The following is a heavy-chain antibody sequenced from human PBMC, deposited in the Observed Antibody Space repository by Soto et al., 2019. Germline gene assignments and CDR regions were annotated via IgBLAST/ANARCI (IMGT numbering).Heavy chain of an antibody. V-gene: IGHV3-7*03. D-gene: IGHD1-26*01. J-gene: IGHJ4*02. CDR3: ATGQWELDY. Sequence: GGSLRLSCAAFGSSLSRYWMSWVRQAPGKGLEWVANINQDGSEKSYVDSVKGRFSISRDNAQNSLHLQLNSLRVDDTAVYYCATGQWELDYWGQGTLVTVSS. CDR1: GSSLSRYW. CDR2: INQDGSEK.